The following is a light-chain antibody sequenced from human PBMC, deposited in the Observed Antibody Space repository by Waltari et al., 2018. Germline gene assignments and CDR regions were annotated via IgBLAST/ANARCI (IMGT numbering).Light chain of an antibody. CDR2: DVN. J-gene: IGLJ3*02. CDR3: SSYTSSVTWV. V-gene: IGLV2-14*03. CDR1: SSDVGFDNY. Sequence: QSALTQPASVSGSPGQSITISCTGSSSDVGFDNYVSGYQHHPGKAPQLMSYDVNKRPSGVSSRFSGSKSVNTASLAISGLQAEDEAYYYCSSYTSSVTWVFGGGTKLTVL.